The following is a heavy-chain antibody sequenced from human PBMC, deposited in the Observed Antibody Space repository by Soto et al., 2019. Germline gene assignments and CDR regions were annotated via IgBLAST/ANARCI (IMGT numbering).Heavy chain of an antibody. J-gene: IGHJ6*02. CDR2: IYYSGRT. CDR3: ARRATQKVYGMDV. V-gene: IGHV4-39*01. Sequence: QLQLQESGPGLVKPSETLSLTCTVSGGSISSSSYYWGWIRQPPGKGLEWIGSIYYSGRTYYNPSLKSRVTISVDTSKNQCSRKLSSVTAADTAVYYWARRATQKVYGMDVWGQGTTVTVSS. D-gene: IGHD5-12*01. CDR1: GGSISSSSYY.